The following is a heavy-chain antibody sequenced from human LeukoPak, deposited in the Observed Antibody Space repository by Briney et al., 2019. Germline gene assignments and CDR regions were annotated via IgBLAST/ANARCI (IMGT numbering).Heavy chain of an antibody. CDR2: INPTAGST. J-gene: IGHJ4*02. Sequence: GASVKVSCKASGYTFTSYHMHWVRQAPGQGLEWMGMINPTAGSTSYAQRFQNFQGRVTMTRDMSTSTVYMELSSLKSDDTAVYYCARDEGIMITFGGVIVLDYWGQGTLVTVSS. V-gene: IGHV1-46*01. D-gene: IGHD3-16*02. CDR1: GYTFTSYH. CDR3: ARDEGIMITFGGVIVLDY.